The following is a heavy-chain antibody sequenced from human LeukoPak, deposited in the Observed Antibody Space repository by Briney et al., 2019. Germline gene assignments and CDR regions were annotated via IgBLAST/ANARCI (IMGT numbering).Heavy chain of an antibody. Sequence: PGGFLRLSCAASAFTFSDYTMHWVRQAPGKGLEWVAVISYDGSQKYYADSVKGRFTISRDNSKNTVYLQMNSLRDEDTAVFYCASANSSSWHYFDYWGQGTLVTVSS. CDR1: AFTFSDYT. J-gene: IGHJ4*02. D-gene: IGHD6-13*01. CDR2: ISYDGSQK. V-gene: IGHV3-30*04. CDR3: ASANSSSWHYFDY.